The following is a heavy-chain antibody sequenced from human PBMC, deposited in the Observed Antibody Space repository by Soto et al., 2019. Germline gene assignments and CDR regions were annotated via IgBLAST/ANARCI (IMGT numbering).Heavy chain of an antibody. CDR2: IIPIFGTA. Sequence: QVQLVQSGAEVKKPGSSVKVSCKASGGTFSSYTISWVRQAPGQGLEWMGGIIPIFGTANYAQKFQGRVTITADESTSTAYMELRSLRSEDTAVYYFARVRPYAAAAPGPAFDFWGQGTMVTVSS. V-gene: IGHV1-69*12. CDR3: ARVRPYAAAAPGPAFDF. J-gene: IGHJ3*01. CDR1: GGTFSSYT. D-gene: IGHD6-13*01.